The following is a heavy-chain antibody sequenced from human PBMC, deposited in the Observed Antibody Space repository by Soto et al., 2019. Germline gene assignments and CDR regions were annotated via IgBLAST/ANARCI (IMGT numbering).Heavy chain of an antibody. D-gene: IGHD3-22*01. CDR3: ARDYFDSSDYTTNWFDP. CDR1: GDSISNSRFY. Sequence: ETLSLTCGVSGDSISNSRFYWAWIRQPPGEGLEWIGSIYHTGNAYYNPSLKSRVTISVDTSKNQFSLKVTSVTAADTALYYCARDYFDSSDYTTNWFDPWGQGTLVTVS. V-gene: IGHV4-39*01. J-gene: IGHJ5*02. CDR2: IYHTGNA.